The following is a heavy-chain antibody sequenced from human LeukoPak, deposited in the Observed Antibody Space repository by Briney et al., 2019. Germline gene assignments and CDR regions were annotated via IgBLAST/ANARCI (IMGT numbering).Heavy chain of an antibody. CDR3: ARGGMVRGVITRPNYFDY. J-gene: IGHJ4*02. V-gene: IGHV4-59*01. D-gene: IGHD3-10*01. Sequence: SETLSHTCIVPGDSFSSYYSSCLRQPPEKGLEWVGQIYYSGSTNYNPSLKSRVTISVDTSKNQFSLKLSSVTAADTAEYYCARGGMVRGVITRPNYFDYWGQGTLVTVSS. CDR1: GDSFSSYY. CDR2: IYYSGST.